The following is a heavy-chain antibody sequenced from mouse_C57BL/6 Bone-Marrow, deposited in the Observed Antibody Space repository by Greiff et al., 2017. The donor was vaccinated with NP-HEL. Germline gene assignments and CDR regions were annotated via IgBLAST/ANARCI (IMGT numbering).Heavy chain of an antibody. Sequence: QVQLQQSGPGLVAPSQSLSITCTVSGFSLTSYGVSWVRQPPGKGLEWLGVIWGDGGTNYHSALISSLSISKDNSTSQVSLQLNSLQTDDTATYYCAKVGMDYYGGSSWYVDVWGTGTTVAVSA. CDR2: IWGDGGT. CDR1: GFSLTSYG. D-gene: IGHD1-1*01. CDR3: AKVGMDYYGGSSWYVDV. J-gene: IGHJ1*03. V-gene: IGHV2-3*01.